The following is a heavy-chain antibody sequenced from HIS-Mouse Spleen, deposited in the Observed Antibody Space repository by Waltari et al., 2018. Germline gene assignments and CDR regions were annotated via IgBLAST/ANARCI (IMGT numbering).Heavy chain of an antibody. CDR1: GYTFTGYY. CDR3: AREVKDSSGWYGGGFDY. CDR2: INPNSGGT. V-gene: IGHV1-2*02. J-gene: IGHJ4*02. D-gene: IGHD6-19*01. Sequence: QVQLVQSGAEVKKPGASVKVSCKASGYTFTGYYMHWVRQAPGQGLEWMGWINPNSGGTNYAQKFQGRVTMTRDTSISTAYMGLSRLRSDDTAVYYCAREVKDSSGWYGGGFDYWGQGTLVTVSS.